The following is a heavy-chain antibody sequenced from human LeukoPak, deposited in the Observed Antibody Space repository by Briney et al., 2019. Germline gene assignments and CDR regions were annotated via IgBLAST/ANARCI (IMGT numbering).Heavy chain of an antibody. CDR2: ISYDGSNK. CDR3: ARGHSSSLDY. V-gene: IGHV3-30-3*01. CDR1: GFIFRSHW. J-gene: IGHJ4*02. Sequence: PGGSLRLSCAASGFIFRSHWMDWVRQAPGKGLEWVAVISYDGSNKYYADSVKGRFIISRDNSKNTLYLQMNSLRAEDTAVYYCARGHSSSLDYWGQGTLVTVSS. D-gene: IGHD6-13*01.